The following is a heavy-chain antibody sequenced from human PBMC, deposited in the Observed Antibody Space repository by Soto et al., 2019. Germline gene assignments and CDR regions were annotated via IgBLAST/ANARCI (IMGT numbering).Heavy chain of an antibody. CDR3: AFGRPAASSWLDP. D-gene: IGHD2-2*01. Sequence: QDQLVQSGTEVKKPGDSVRVSCKAVGYTFNTYYVHWVRQAPGQGLEWMGIINPSGGPTSYAQRFQGRVTMTSDPSASTVYMELSSLTSDDTAVYFCAFGRPAASSWLDPWGQGTLVSVSS. CDR1: GYTFNTYY. V-gene: IGHV1-46*02. CDR2: INPSGGPT. J-gene: IGHJ5*02.